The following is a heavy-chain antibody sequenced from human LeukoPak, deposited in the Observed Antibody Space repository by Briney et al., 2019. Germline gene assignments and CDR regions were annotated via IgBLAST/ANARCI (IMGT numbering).Heavy chain of an antibody. J-gene: IGHJ3*02. V-gene: IGHV3-23*01. CDR1: GFTFSSYS. CDR3: AKVRKGVGAFDI. CDR2: ISGSGGST. Sequence: GGSLRLSCAASGFTFSSYSMNWVRQAPGKGLEWVSAISGSGGSTYYADSVKGRFTISRDNSKNTLYLQMNSLRAEDTAVYYCAKVRKGVGAFDIWGQGIMVTVSS. D-gene: IGHD3-16*01.